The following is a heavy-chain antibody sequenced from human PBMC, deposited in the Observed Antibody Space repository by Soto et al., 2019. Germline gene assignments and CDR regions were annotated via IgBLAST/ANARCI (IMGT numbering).Heavy chain of an antibody. CDR1: DFTFSTYS. CDR2: ISATSNHM. J-gene: IGHJ6*02. V-gene: IGHV3-21*01. D-gene: IGHD3-3*01. Sequence: GGSLRLSCVASDFTFSTYSMNWVRQAPGQGLECVAYISATSNHMYYADSLKSRFTISRDNATSSLYLHMNSLRAEDTAVYFCATGSSTIFRGGMDVWGQGTTVTVSS. CDR3: ATGSSTIFRGGMDV.